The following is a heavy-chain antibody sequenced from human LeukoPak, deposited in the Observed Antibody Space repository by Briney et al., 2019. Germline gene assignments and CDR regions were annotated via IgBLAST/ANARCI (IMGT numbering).Heavy chain of an antibody. Sequence: PSETLSLICAVYGGSFSGYYWSWIRQPPGKGLEWIGEINHSGSTNYNPSLKSRVTISVDTSKNQFSLKLSSVTAAGTAVYYCASLYYYDSSGSWGQGTLVTVSS. CDR2: INHSGST. V-gene: IGHV4-34*01. CDR3: ASLYYYDSSGS. D-gene: IGHD3-22*01. CDR1: GGSFSGYY. J-gene: IGHJ5*02.